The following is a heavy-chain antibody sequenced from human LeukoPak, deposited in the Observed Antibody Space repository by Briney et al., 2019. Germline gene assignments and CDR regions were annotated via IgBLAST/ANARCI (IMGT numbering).Heavy chain of an antibody. CDR2: ISSSSSYI. CDR1: GFTFSSYS. CDR3: ARLEGSGKLGWFDP. D-gene: IGHD3-10*01. V-gene: IGHV3-21*01. Sequence: PGGSLRHSCAASGFTFSSYSMNWVRQAPGKGLEWVSSISSSSSYIYYADSVKGRFTISRDNAKNSLYLQMNSLRAEDTAVYYCARLEGSGKLGWFDPWGQGTLVTVSS. J-gene: IGHJ5*02.